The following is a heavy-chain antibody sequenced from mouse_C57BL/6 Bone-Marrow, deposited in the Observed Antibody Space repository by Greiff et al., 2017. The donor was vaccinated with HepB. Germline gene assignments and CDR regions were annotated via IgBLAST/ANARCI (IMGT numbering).Heavy chain of an antibody. Sequence: VQLQQPGAELVKPGASVKLSCKASGYTFTSYWMQWVKRRPGQGLEWIGEIDPSDSYTNYNQKFKGKATLTVDTSSSTAYMQLSSLTSEDSAVYYCARASGRGYFDYWGQGTTLTVSS. D-gene: IGHD6-1*01. CDR2: IDPSDSYT. V-gene: IGHV1-50*01. CDR1: GYTFTSYW. CDR3: ARASGRGYFDY. J-gene: IGHJ2*01.